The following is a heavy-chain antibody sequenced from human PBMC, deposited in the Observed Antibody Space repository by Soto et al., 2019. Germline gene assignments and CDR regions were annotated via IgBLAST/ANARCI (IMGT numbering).Heavy chain of an antibody. CDR3: ARGAHNYGYSD. CDR1: GFSVSNIY. V-gene: IGHV3-66*01. Sequence: DLVESGGGLVQPGGSLRLSCAASGFSVSNIYISWVRQVPGKGLEWVSVIYSGGIIYYANSVKGRFTISRDTSKNTEYLQMPSLRAEDPAVYYCARGAHNYGYSDWGRGTLVTVSS. D-gene: IGHD5-18*01. CDR2: IYSGGII. J-gene: IGHJ4*02.